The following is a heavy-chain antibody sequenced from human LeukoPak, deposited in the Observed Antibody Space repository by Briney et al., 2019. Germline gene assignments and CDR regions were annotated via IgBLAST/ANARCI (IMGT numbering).Heavy chain of an antibody. V-gene: IGHV3-74*01. CDR3: ARGSGFYGDYGAFDI. D-gene: IGHD4-17*01. CDR1: GFTFSSYW. Sequence: GGSLRLSCAASGFTFSSYWMHWVRQAPGKGLVWVSRIYSDGSTTNYADSVKGRFTISRDNAKNTLYLQMNSLRAEDTAIYYCARGSGFYGDYGAFDIWGQGTTVTVSS. J-gene: IGHJ3*02. CDR2: IYSDGSTT.